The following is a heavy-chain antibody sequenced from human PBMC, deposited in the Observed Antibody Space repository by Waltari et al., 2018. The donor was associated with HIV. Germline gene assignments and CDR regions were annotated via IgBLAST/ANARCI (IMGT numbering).Heavy chain of an antibody. CDR2: ISWNSGSI. D-gene: IGHD6-13*01. CDR1: GFTFDDYA. CDR3: AKGPTGYSSSRNGNW. J-gene: IGHJ5*01. Sequence: EVQLVESGGGLVQPGRSLRLSCAASGFTFDDYAMHWVRQAPGKGLEWVSGISWNSGSIGYADSVKGRFTISRDNAKNSLYLQMNSLRAEDTALYYCAKGPTGYSSSRNGNW. V-gene: IGHV3-9*01.